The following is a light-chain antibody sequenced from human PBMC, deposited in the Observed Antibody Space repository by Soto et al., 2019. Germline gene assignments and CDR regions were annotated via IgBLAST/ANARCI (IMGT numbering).Light chain of an antibody. CDR3: QPNYSTPPT. J-gene: IGKJ1*01. V-gene: IGKV1-39*01. CDR2: AAS. Sequence: DIQMTQSPSSLSASVVDRVTITCRASQSISSYLNWYQQKPGKAPKLLIYAASSLQSGVQSRFRGSGSGTDFTLTNSGLQPEDLATYDCQPNYSTPPTFGKGTKVEIK. CDR1: QSISSY.